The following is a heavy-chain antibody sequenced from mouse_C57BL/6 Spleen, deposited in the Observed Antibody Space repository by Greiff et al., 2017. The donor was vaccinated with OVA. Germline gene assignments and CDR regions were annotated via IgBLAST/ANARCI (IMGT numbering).Heavy chain of an antibody. CDR1: GYTFTDYY. V-gene: IGHV1-26*01. CDR3: ARRDYGHFDY. Sequence: VQLQQSGPELVKPGASVKISCKASGYTFTDYYMNWVKQSHGKSLEWIGDINPNNGGTSYNQKFKGKATLTVDKSSSTAYMELRSLTSEDSAVYYCARRDYGHFDYWGQGTTLTVSS. J-gene: IGHJ2*01. CDR2: INPNNGGT. D-gene: IGHD2-4*01.